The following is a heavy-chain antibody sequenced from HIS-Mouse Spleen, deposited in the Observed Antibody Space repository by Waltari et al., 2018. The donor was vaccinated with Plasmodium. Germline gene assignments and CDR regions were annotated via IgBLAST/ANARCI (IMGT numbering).Heavy chain of an antibody. CDR2: ISSSSSYI. CDR3: ARDRSAAALLGY. D-gene: IGHD6-13*01. J-gene: IGHJ4*02. Sequence: EVQLVESGGGLVKPGGSLRLSCASSVFPFSRYIMNWVRPAPGKGLEWVSSISSSSSYIYYADSVKGRFTISRDNAKNSLYLQMNSLRAEDTAVYYCARDRSAAALLGYWGQGTLVTVSS. V-gene: IGHV3-21*01. CDR1: VFPFSRYI.